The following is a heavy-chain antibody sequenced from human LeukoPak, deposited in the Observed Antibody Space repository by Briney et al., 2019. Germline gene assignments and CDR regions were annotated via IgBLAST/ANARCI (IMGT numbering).Heavy chain of an antibody. CDR2: IIPILGIA. CDR1: GGTFSSYT. V-gene: IGHV1-69*04. CDR3: ARDLAATDAFDN. J-gene: IGHJ3*02. Sequence: GASVKVSCKASGGTFSSYTISWVRQAPGQGLECMGRIIPILGIANYAQKFQGRVTITADKSTSTAYMKLSSLRSEDTAVYYCARDLAATDAFDNWGQGTMVTVSS. D-gene: IGHD2-15*01.